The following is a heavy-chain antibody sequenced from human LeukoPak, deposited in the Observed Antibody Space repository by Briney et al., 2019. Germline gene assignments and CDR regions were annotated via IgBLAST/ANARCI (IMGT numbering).Heavy chain of an antibody. D-gene: IGHD2-2*01. V-gene: IGHV3-7*02. J-gene: IGHJ3*02. CDR1: GFTFSSYW. CDR2: IKEDGSEK. CDR3: ASSCTRCYDAFDI. Sequence: GGPLRLSCAASGFTFSSYWMSWVRQAPGKGLEWVANIKEDGSEKYYVDSVKGRFTISRDNAKNSLYLQMNSLRVEDTAVYYCASSCTRCYDAFDIWGQGTVVSVSS.